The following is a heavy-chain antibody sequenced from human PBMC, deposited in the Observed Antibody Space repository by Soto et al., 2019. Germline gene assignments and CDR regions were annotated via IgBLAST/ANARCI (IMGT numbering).Heavy chain of an antibody. J-gene: IGHJ6*03. V-gene: IGHV4-34*01. D-gene: IGHD3-10*01. CDR2: INHSGST. CDR1: GGSFSGYY. CDR3: ARGYGSGSYSPYYYYYYYMDV. Sequence: SETLSLTCAVYGGSFSGYYWSWIRQPPGKGLEWIGEINHSGSTNYNPSLKSRVTISVDTSKNQFSLKLSSVTVADTAVYYCARGYGSGSYSPYYYYYYYMDVWGKGTTVTVSS.